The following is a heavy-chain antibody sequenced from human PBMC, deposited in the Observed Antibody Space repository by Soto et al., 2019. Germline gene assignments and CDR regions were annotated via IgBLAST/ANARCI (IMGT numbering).Heavy chain of an antibody. CDR1: GGTFSSYT. CDR2: IIPVFNTT. Sequence: QVHLVQSEAEVKKPGSSVKVSCKASGGTFSSYTVSWVRQAPGQGLEWVGGIIPVFNTTSYAQKVQGRVTILADKSTSTAYMELSNLRSEDTAVYYCARSLGRGWTPYWGRGTLVTVSS. J-gene: IGHJ4*02. D-gene: IGHD6-19*01. V-gene: IGHV1-69*06. CDR3: ARSLGRGWTPY.